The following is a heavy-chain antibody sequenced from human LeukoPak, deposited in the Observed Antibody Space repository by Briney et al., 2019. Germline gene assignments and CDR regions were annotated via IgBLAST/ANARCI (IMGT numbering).Heavy chain of an antibody. D-gene: IGHD5-24*01. Sequence: PGGSLRLSCAASGFTFSTYTMYWVRHPPGKRLEWVSIIGSSGGGIHYADSVKGRFTISRDNSKNTLYLQMNSLRAEDTAVYYCARDRDGYFDYWGQGTLVTVSS. CDR1: GFTFSTYT. CDR2: IGSSGGGI. J-gene: IGHJ4*02. CDR3: ARDRDGYFDY. V-gene: IGHV3-23*01.